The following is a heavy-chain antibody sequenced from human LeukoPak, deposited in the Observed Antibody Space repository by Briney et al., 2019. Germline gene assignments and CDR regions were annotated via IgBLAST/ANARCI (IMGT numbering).Heavy chain of an antibody. J-gene: IGHJ4*02. D-gene: IGHD4-17*01. Sequence: ASVKVSCKASGYSFISYGINWVRQAPGQGLEWMGWISAYNGNTNYAQKLQGRVIMTTDTSTSTAYMELRSLRSDDTAVYYCARDEVSGDRDFDYWGQGTLVTVSS. CDR3: ARDEVSGDRDFDY. CDR2: ISAYNGNT. CDR1: GYSFISYG. V-gene: IGHV1-18*01.